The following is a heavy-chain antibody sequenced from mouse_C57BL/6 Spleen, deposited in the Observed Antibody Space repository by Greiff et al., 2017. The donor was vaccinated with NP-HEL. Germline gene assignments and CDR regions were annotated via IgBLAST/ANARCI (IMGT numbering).Heavy chain of an antibody. J-gene: IGHJ1*03. V-gene: IGHV1-15*01. D-gene: IGHD1-1*01. CDR3: VYGSSSYWYFDV. CDR1: GYTFTDYE. Sequence: VQGVESGAELVRPGASVTLSCKASGYTFTDYEMHWVKQTPVHGLEWIGAIDPETGGTAYNQKFKGKAILTADKSSSTAYMELRSLTSEDSAVYYCVYGSSSYWYFDVWGTGTTVTVSS. CDR2: IDPETGGT.